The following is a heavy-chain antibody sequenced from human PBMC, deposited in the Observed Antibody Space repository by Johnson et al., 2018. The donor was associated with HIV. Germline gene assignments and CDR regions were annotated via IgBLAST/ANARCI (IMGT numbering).Heavy chain of an antibody. CDR2: IKQDGSEK. CDR3: AKALYSGHAFDI. J-gene: IGHJ3*02. CDR1: GFTFSSYG. Sequence: EVQLVESGGGVVQPGGSLRLSCAASGFTFSSYGMHWVRQAPGKGLEWVADIKQDGSEKYYLDSVKGRFTISRDNAKNSLYLQMNSLRAEDTALYYCAKALYSGHAFDIWGQGTMVTVSS. D-gene: IGHD6-13*01. V-gene: IGHV3-7*03.